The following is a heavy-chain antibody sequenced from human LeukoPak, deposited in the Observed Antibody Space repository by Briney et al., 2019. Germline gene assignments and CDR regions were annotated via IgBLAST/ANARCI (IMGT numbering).Heavy chain of an antibody. CDR3: ARDEDSSAYSPYFHY. D-gene: IGHD3-22*01. J-gene: IGHJ4*02. CDR1: GFTFSDFH. CDR2: ISSSGGAI. Sequence: GGSLRLSCAASGFTFSDFHMSWIRQAPGKGLEWISYISSSGGAIYYADSVKGRFTISRDNAKNSLYLQMNSLRAEDTAVYYCARDEDSSAYSPYFHYWGQGTLVTVSS. V-gene: IGHV3-11*01.